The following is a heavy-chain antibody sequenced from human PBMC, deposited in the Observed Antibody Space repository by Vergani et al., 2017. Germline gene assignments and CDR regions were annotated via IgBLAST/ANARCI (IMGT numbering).Heavy chain of an antibody. CDR2: INPNSGGT. V-gene: IGHV1-2*02. CDR3: ARQYYYDSSGYYFQH. J-gene: IGHJ1*01. D-gene: IGHD3-22*01. CDR1: GYTFTDYF. Sequence: QVQLVQSGAEVKKPGASVKVSCKASGYTFTDYFMHWVRQAPGQGLEWMGWINPNSGGTNYAQKFQGRVTMTRDTSISTAYMELSRLRSDDTAVYYCARQYYYDSSGYYFQHWGQGTLVTVSS.